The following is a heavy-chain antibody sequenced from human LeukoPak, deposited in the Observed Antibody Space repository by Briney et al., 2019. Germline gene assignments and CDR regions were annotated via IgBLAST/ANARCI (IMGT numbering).Heavy chain of an antibody. CDR1: GFTFDDYA. J-gene: IGHJ4*02. Sequence: GGSLRLSCAASGFTFDDYAMHWVRQAPGRGLEWVSGITWNSGTKAYADSLKGRFTISRDNAKRSLYLQMNSLRAEDTAVYYCAKTLGYWGQGTLVTVSS. CDR2: ITWNSGTK. V-gene: IGHV3-9*01. CDR3: AKTLGY.